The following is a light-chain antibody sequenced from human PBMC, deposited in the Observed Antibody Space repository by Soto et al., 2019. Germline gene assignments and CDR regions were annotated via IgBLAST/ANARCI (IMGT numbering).Light chain of an antibody. Sequence: ENVLTQSPATLSVSPGERATLSCRASQSVSSNLAWYQQKPGQAPRLLIYGASTRATGIPARFSGSGSGTEFTLTISSLQSEDFAVYYCQQHNNWPPWTFGQGTKVDI. CDR1: QSVSSN. V-gene: IGKV3-15*01. CDR2: GAS. J-gene: IGKJ1*01. CDR3: QQHNNWPPWT.